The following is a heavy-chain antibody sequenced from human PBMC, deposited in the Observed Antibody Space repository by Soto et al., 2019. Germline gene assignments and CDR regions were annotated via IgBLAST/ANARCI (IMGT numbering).Heavy chain of an antibody. Sequence: GGSLRLSCTASGFTFGDYAMSWFRQAPGKGLEWVGFIRSKAYGGTTEYAASVKGRFTISRDDSKSIAYLQMNSLKTEDTAVYYCTRGGGVIPTYYFDYWGQGTLVTVSS. CDR3: TRGGGVIPTYYFDY. D-gene: IGHD3-16*02. J-gene: IGHJ4*02. CDR2: IRSKAYGGTT. V-gene: IGHV3-49*03. CDR1: GFTFGDYA.